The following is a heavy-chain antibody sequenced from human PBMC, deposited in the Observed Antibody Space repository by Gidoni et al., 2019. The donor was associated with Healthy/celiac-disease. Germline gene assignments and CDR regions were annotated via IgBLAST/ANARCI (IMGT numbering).Heavy chain of an antibody. D-gene: IGHD3-3*01. CDR3: ARAFYDFWSGYYSVRYGMDV. J-gene: IGHJ6*02. Sequence: QVQLVQSGAEVKKPGASVKVSCKASGYTFTGSYMHWVRQAPGQGLEWMGWINPNSGGTNYAQKFQGRVTMTRDTSISTAYMELSRLRSDDTAVYYCARAFYDFWSGYYSVRYGMDVWGQGTTVTVSS. CDR1: GYTFTGSY. V-gene: IGHV1-2*02. CDR2: INPNSGGT.